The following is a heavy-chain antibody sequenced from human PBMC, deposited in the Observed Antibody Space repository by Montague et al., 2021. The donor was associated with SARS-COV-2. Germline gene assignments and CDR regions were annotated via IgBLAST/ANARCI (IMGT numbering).Heavy chain of an antibody. CDR1: GDPITPYGDSIGGYF. CDR3: ARDAYYCGPGRETRGAFDP. J-gene: IGHJ5*02. CDR2: IYANGNF. Sequence: SETLSLTCSVSGDPITPYGDSIGGYFWSWIRQPAGKGLEWIGRIYANGNFDYNPSLNSRVSLSMDTSKQEFSMTLISVTAADTAVYYCARDAYYCGPGRETRGAFDPWGQGILVTVSS. D-gene: IGHD2/OR15-2a*01. V-gene: IGHV4-4*07.